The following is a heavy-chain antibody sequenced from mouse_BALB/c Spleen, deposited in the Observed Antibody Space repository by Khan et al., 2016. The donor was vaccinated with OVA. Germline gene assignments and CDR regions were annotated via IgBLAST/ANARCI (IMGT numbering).Heavy chain of an antibody. J-gene: IGHJ3*01. CDR2: ISSGSDYT. Sequence: EVELVESGGDLVKPGGSLKLSCAASGFTFSSYSMSWVRQTPDKRLEWVASISSGSDYTYYLDSVKGRFTISRDNAKNTLYLQMSDLKSEDTAMYYCADHLTGSFAYWGQGTLVTVSA. CDR1: GFTFSSYS. V-gene: IGHV5-6*01. D-gene: IGHD4-1*01. CDR3: ADHLTGSFAY.